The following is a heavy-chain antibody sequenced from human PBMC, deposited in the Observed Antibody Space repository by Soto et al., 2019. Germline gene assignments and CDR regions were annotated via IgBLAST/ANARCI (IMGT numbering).Heavy chain of an antibody. CDR2: ISGSGGST. CDR1: GFTFSSYA. D-gene: IGHD2-21*02. CDR3: AKAAYCGGDCYPQFSY. Sequence: GSLRLSCAASGFTFSSYAMSWVRQAPGKGLEWVSAISGSGGSTYYADSVKGRFTISRDNSKNTLYLQMNSLRAEDTAVYYCAKAAYCGGDCYPQFSYWGQGTLVTVSS. V-gene: IGHV3-23*01. J-gene: IGHJ4*02.